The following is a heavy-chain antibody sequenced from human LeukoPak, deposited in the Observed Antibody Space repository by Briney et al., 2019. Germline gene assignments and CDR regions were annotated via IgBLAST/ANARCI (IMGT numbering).Heavy chain of an antibody. CDR3: ARDPWSSSWYANYDY. V-gene: IGHV1-2*02. Sequence: ASVKVSCKASGYTFTGYYMHWVRQAPGQGLEWMGWINPNSGGTNYAQKFQGRVTMTRDTSISTAYMELSRLRSDDTAVYYCARDPWSSSWYANYDYWGQGTLVTVSS. D-gene: IGHD6-13*01. J-gene: IGHJ4*02. CDR1: GYTFTGYY. CDR2: INPNSGGT.